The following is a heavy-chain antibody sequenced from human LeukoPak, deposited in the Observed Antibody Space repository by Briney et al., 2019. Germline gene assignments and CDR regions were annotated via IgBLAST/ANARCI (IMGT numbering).Heavy chain of an antibody. CDR3: AGVLGVRDLAYFDY. Sequence: GGSLRLSCAASGFTFSSYSMIWVRQTPGKGLVWVSRIRSDGSSTSYADSVRGRFTISRDNAKNTLYLQMNSLRAEDTAVYYCAGVLGVRDLAYFDYWGHGTLVTVSS. D-gene: IGHD3-10*01. V-gene: IGHV3-74*01. CDR2: IRSDGSST. J-gene: IGHJ4*01. CDR1: GFTFSSYS.